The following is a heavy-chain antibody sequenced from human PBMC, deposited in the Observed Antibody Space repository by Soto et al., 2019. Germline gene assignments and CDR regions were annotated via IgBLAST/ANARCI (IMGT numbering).Heavy chain of an antibody. D-gene: IGHD2-2*01. V-gene: IGHV1-8*01. CDR3: AREPQYCSSTSCYYYYGMDV. J-gene: IGHJ6*02. Sequence: ASVKVSCKASGYTFTSYDINWVRQATGQGLEWMGWMNPNSGNTGYAQKFQGRVTMTRNTSISTAYMELSSLRSEDTAVYYCAREPQYCSSTSCYYYYGMDVWGQGTTVTVSS. CDR1: GYTFTSYD. CDR2: MNPNSGNT.